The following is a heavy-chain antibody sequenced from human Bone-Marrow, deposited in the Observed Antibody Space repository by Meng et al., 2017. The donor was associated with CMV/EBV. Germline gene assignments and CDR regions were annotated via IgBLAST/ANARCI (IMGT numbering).Heavy chain of an antibody. CDR2: IYSGGSST. J-gene: IGHJ4*02. Sequence: GGSLRLSCAASGFTFSSYAMSWVRQAPGKGLEWVSVIYSGGSSTYYADSVKGRFTISRDNSKNTLYLQMNSLRAEDTAVYYCAKESHNFWSGYLNHFDYWGQATLVTVSS. V-gene: IGHV3-23*03. CDR3: AKESHNFWSGYLNHFDY. D-gene: IGHD3-3*01. CDR1: GFTFSSYA.